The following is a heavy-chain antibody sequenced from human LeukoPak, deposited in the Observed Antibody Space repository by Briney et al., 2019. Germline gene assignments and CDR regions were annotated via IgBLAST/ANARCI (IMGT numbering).Heavy chain of an antibody. CDR2: IFYSGTT. D-gene: IGHD2-21*01. V-gene: IGHV4-59*08. J-gene: IGHJ6*02. Sequence: SETLSLTCTVSGASISSYYWSWIRQPPGKGLEWIGYIFYSGTTKYNPSLKSRVTISVDTSRNQFSLKLSSVTAADTAVYYCAIGEPAHYYYDMDVWGQGTTVTVSS. CDR3: AIGEPAHYYYDMDV. CDR1: GASISSYY.